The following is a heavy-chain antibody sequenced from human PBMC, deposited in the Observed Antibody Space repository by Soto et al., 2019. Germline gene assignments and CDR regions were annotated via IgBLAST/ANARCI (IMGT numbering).Heavy chain of an antibody. CDR3: VREGYSGSYAAF. Sequence: QVQLVQSGGGVVQPGRSLSLSCEASGSTFSNYDMDWVRQAPGKGLEWVAIISFDGSKTYYADSVKGRFTVSRDNSKKTLFLQMNSLRPDDTATYYCVREGYSGSYAAFWGQGSLVTVSS. D-gene: IGHD1-26*01. V-gene: IGHV3-30*03. CDR1: GSTFSNYD. CDR2: ISFDGSKT. J-gene: IGHJ4*02.